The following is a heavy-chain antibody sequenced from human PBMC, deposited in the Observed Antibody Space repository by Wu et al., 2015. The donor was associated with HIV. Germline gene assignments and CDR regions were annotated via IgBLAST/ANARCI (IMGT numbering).Heavy chain of an antibody. J-gene: IGHJ6*04. V-gene: IGHV1-46*01. D-gene: IGHD3-16*01. CDR2: LNPSGGRR. CDR1: GYVFTDYF. CDR3: GREQYGAVSGLSMDV. Sequence: QVQLVQSGAELKRPGASAKVSCKTSGYVFTDYFLHWVRQAPGQGLEWVGTLNPSGGRRRNALKFRDRITMTRDMSTSTVYMELKRLTSEDTAVYYCGREQYGAVSGLSMDVWGKGTTVIVSS.